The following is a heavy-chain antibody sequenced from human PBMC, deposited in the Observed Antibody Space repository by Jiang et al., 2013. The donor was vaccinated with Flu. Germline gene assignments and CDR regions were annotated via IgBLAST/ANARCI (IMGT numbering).Heavy chain of an antibody. CDR2: ISAYNGNT. CDR3: ARAQSPYSSGWFGTFDY. CDR1: GYTFTSYG. D-gene: IGHD6-19*01. V-gene: IGHV1-18*01. Sequence: SGAEVKKPGASVKVSCKASGYTFTSYGISWVRQAPGQGLEWMGWISAYNGNTNYAQKLQGRVTMTTDTSTSTAYMELRSLRSDDTAVYYCARAQSPYSSGWFGTFDYWGQGTLVTVSS. J-gene: IGHJ4*02.